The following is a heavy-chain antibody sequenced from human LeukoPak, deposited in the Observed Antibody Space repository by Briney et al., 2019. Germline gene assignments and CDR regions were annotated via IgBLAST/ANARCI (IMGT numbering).Heavy chain of an antibody. J-gene: IGHJ4*02. CDR1: GFSFSSYS. Sequence: GGSLRLSCAASGFSFSSYSFNWVRQAPGKGLEWVSSINTVSSYIYYADSLKGRFTISRDNAKNSVYLQMDSLRAEDSAVYYCARLRRNTDSSSFFYYYDYWGQGTLVTVSS. V-gene: IGHV3-21*06. CDR2: INTVSSYI. D-gene: IGHD3-22*01. CDR3: ARLRRNTDSSSFFYYYDY.